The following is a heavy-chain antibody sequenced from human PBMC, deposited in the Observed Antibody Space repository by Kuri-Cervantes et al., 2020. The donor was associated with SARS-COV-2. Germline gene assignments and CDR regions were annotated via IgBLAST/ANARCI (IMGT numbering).Heavy chain of an antibody. J-gene: IGHJ4*02. Sequence: GGSLRLSCATSGFTFDDYTMHWVRQTPGKGLEWVSLITWDGDSTYYADSVKGRFTISRDNAKNSVYLQMNSLRVEDTAVYYCARDLRMGKSLDYWGQGTLVTVSS. D-gene: IGHD7-27*01. CDR1: GFTFDDYT. CDR2: ITWDGDST. CDR3: ARDLRMGKSLDY. V-gene: IGHV3-43*01.